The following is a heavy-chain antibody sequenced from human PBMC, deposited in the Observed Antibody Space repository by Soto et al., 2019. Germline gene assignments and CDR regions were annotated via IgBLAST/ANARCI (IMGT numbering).Heavy chain of an antibody. D-gene: IGHD5-12*01. CDR3: ARDHHRYSGYDYVDY. Sequence: PVGSLRLSCAASGFTFSSYWMSWVRQAPGKGLEWVANIKQDGSEKYYVDSVKGRFTISRDNAKNSLYLQMNSLRAEDTALYYCARDHHRYSGYDYVDYWGQGTLVTV. J-gene: IGHJ4*02. CDR2: IKQDGSEK. V-gene: IGHV3-7*05. CDR1: GFTFSSYW.